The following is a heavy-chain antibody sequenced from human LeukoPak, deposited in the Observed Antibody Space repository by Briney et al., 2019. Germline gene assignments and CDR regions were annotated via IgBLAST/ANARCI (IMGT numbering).Heavy chain of an antibody. Sequence: GGSLRLSCAASGFTFSSYAMSWVRQAPGKGLEWVSAISGSGGSTYYADSVKGRFTISRDNSKDTLYLQMNSLRAEDTAVYYCARDLVIAAAGTKFYYYYGMDVWGKGTTVTVSP. D-gene: IGHD6-13*01. CDR1: GFTFSSYA. J-gene: IGHJ6*04. CDR2: ISGSGGST. V-gene: IGHV3-23*01. CDR3: ARDLVIAAAGTKFYYYYGMDV.